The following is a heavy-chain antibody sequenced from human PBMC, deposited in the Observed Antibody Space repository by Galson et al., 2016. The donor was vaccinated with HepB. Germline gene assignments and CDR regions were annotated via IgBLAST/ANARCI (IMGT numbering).Heavy chain of an antibody. V-gene: IGHV4-39*01. CDR3: ATGIVVAGKYYYHYMDV. CDR2: IYSSEGT. D-gene: IGHD6-19*01. Sequence: SETLSLTCIVSGGSISSDYSWGWIRQHTGRGLEWIGSIYSSEGTYYNPSLKSRVTISVNTSKNQFSLRLNAVTAADTGVYYCATGIVVAGKYYYHYMDVWGKGTPVTVSS. CDR1: GGSISSDYS. J-gene: IGHJ6*03.